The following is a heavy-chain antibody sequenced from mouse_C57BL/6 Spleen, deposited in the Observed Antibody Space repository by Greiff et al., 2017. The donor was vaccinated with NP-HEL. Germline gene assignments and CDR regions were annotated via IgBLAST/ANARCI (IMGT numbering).Heavy chain of an antibody. CDR1: GYTFTSYW. D-gene: IGHD2-14*01. CDR3: ARGGVPRYFDV. J-gene: IGHJ1*03. Sequence: QVQLQQPGAELVRPGTSVKLSCKASGYTFTSYWMHWVKQRPGQGLEWIGVIDPSDSYTNYNQKFKGKATLTVDTSSSTAYMQLSSLTSEDSAVYYCARGGVPRYFDVWGTGTTVTVSS. V-gene: IGHV1-59*01. CDR2: IDPSDSYT.